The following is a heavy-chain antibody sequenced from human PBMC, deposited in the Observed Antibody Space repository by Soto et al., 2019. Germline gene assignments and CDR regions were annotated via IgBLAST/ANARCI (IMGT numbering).Heavy chain of an antibody. J-gene: IGHJ6*02. CDR1: GGSISSSSYY. V-gene: IGHV4-39*01. CDR2: IYYSGST. Sequence: PSETLSLTCTVAGGSISSSSYYWGWIRQPPGKGLEWIGSIYYSGSTYYNPSLKSRVTISVDTSKNQFSLKLGSVTAADTAVYYCASLYSSSLDRWGQGTTVTVSS. CDR3: ASLYSSSLDR. D-gene: IGHD6-6*01.